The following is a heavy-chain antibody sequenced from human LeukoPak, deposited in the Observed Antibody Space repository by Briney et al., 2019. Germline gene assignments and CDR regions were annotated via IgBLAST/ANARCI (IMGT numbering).Heavy chain of an antibody. CDR3: AIARVTMIVVVTLRY. J-gene: IGHJ4*02. D-gene: IGHD3-22*01. Sequence: ASVEVSCKASGYTFTGYYMHWVRQAPGQGLEWMGRINPNSGGTNYAQKFQGRVTMTRDTSISTAYMELSRLRSDDTAVYYCAIARVTMIVVVTLRYWGQGTLVTVSS. CDR2: INPNSGGT. V-gene: IGHV1-2*06. CDR1: GYTFTGYY.